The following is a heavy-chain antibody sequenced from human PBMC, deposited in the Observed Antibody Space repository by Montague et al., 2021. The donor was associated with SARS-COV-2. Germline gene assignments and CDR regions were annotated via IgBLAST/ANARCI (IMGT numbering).Heavy chain of an antibody. D-gene: IGHD3-22*01. V-gene: IGHV4-39*07. Sequence: SETLSLTCTVSGASIRSGDYYWGWICRPPGKGLEWIGSIYYTGGRYYNPSLSSRLTISVDTSSNQFSLELTSVTAADTAIYYCARAGGFDYSGYVGGLRTSRFDYWRHALLVTVSS. J-gene: IGHJ4*01. CDR1: GASIRSGDYY. CDR2: IYYTGGR. CDR3: ARAGGFDYSGYVGGLRTSRFDY.